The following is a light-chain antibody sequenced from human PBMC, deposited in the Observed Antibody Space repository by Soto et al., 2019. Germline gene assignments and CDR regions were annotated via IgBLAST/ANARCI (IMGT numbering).Light chain of an antibody. V-gene: IGLV2-14*03. CDR1: RTDVAAGYDY. CDR2: DVS. Sequence: QSVLTQPASVSGSTGQSIAISCTGVRTDVAAGYDYVSWYQQHPGQSPQLIIYDVSNRPSGVSDRFSGSKSGNTASLTISGLQAEDEAEYYCTSYTSSTPFYLFGTGTKLTVL. CDR3: TSYTSSTPFYL. J-gene: IGLJ1*01.